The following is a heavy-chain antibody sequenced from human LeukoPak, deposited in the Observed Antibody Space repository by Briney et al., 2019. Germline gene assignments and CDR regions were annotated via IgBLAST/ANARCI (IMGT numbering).Heavy chain of an antibody. J-gene: IGHJ4*02. CDR3: ARDPGGDSGYDESFDY. V-gene: IGHV3-23*01. Sequence: GGSLRLSCAASGFTFSSYAMSWVRQAPGKGLEWVSTISGSGGSTYYADSVKGRFTISRDNSKNTLYLQMNSLRAEDTAVYYCARDPGGDSGYDESFDYWGQGTLVTVSS. CDR1: GFTFSSYA. D-gene: IGHD5-12*01. CDR2: ISGSGGST.